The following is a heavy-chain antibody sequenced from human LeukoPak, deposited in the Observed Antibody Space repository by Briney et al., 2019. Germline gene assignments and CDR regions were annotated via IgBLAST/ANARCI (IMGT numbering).Heavy chain of an antibody. CDR3: ARVWGPLHCSGGSCYYYYYYGMDV. D-gene: IGHD2-15*01. CDR1: GYTFTSYA. CDR2: INTNTGNP. V-gene: IGHV7-4-1*02. Sequence: ASVKVSCKASGYTFTSYATNWVRQAPGQGLEWMGWINTNTGNPTYAQGFTGRFVFSLDTSVSTAYLQISSLKAEDTAVYYCARVWGPLHCSGGSCYYYYYYGMDVWGQGTTVTVSS. J-gene: IGHJ6*02.